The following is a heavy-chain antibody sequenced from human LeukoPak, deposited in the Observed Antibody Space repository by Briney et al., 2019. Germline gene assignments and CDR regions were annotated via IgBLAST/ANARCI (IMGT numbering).Heavy chain of an antibody. V-gene: IGHV3-7*03. CDR1: ALTFSSYW. J-gene: IGHJ4*02. CDR2: IKQDGSQK. Sequence: PGGSLRLSCAASALTFSSYWMSWVRQAPGKGLEWVANIKQDGSQKYCVDSVKGRFTISRDNAKNSLYLQMNSLSAEDTAVYYCAGAGLDYWGQGTLVTVSS. CDR3: AGAGLDY.